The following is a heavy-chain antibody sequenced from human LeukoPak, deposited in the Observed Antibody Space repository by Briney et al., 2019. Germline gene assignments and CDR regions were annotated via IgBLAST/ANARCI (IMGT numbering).Heavy chain of an antibody. V-gene: IGHV4-39*01. CDR3: ARSYGDYVGRKRAFDI. CDR1: GGSISSSYYY. J-gene: IGHJ3*02. Sequence: SETLSLTCTVSGGSISSSYYYWGWIRQPPGKGLEWIGSIYYSGSTYYNPSLKSRVTISVDTSKNQFSLKLRSVTAADTAVYYCARSYGDYVGRKRAFDIWGQGTTVTVCS. CDR2: IYYSGST. D-gene: IGHD4-17*01.